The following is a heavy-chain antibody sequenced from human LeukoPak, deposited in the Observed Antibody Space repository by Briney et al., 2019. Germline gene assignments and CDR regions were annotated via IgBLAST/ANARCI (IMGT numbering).Heavy chain of an antibody. CDR2: ISGSGGST. Sequence: GGSLRLSCAASGFTFSSYAMSWVRQAPGKGLEWVSAISGSGGSTYYADSVKGRSTISRDNSKNTLYLQMNSLRAEDTAVYYCAKDPLGIVVVPAAPDYWGQGTLVTVSS. CDR1: GFTFSSYA. D-gene: IGHD2-2*01. V-gene: IGHV3-23*01. J-gene: IGHJ4*02. CDR3: AKDPLGIVVVPAAPDY.